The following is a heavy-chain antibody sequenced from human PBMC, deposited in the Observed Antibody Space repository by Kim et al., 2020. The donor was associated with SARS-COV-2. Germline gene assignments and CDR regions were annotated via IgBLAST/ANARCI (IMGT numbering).Heavy chain of an antibody. Sequence: TDYAAPVKGRFTISRDDSKNTLYLQMNSLKTEDTAVYYCTTGEEYPDLDYWGQGTLVTVSS. D-gene: IGHD6-6*01. V-gene: IGHV3-15*01. CDR2: T. CDR3: TTGEEYPDLDY. J-gene: IGHJ4*02.